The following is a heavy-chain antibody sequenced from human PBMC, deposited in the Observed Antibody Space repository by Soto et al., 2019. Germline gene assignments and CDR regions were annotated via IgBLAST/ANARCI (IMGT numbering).Heavy chain of an antibody. Sequence: EVQLVESGGGLVQPGGSLRLSCAASGFSFSNYWMHWIRQVPGKGLVWVSRINGDGDYTNYADSVKGRFTISRDNAKNTRYLQMNSLRAEDTAVYYCARERGGYSSEFWGQGTLVTVSS. CDR2: INGDGDYT. D-gene: IGHD2-15*01. CDR3: ARERGGYSSEF. J-gene: IGHJ4*02. CDR1: GFSFSNYW. V-gene: IGHV3-74*01.